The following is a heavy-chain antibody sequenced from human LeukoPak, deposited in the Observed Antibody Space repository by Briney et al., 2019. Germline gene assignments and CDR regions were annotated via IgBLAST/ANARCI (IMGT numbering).Heavy chain of an antibody. Sequence: SETLSLTCTVSGGSISSSSYYWGWIRQPPGKGLEWIGSIYYSGSTYYNPSLKSRVTISVDTSKNQFSLKLSSVTAADTAVYYCARYGVPTAQYNWFDPWGQGTLVTVSS. V-gene: IGHV4-39*07. D-gene: IGHD2-2*01. J-gene: IGHJ5*02. CDR2: IYYSGST. CDR1: GGSISSSSYY. CDR3: ARYGVPTAQYNWFDP.